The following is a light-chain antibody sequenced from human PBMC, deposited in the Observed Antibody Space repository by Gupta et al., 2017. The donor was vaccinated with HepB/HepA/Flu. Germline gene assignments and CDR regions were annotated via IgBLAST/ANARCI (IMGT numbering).Light chain of an antibody. J-gene: IGLJ1*01. CDR3: QAWDSSTALYV. Sequence: SSELTQPPSVSVSPGQTASITCSGDNLGGKYAFWYQQKPGQSPVLVIYQDSRRPSGVPERFSGSNSGNTATLTISGTQARDEADYYCQAWDSSTALYVFGTGTKVTVL. CDR2: QDS. CDR1: NLGGKY. V-gene: IGLV3-1*01.